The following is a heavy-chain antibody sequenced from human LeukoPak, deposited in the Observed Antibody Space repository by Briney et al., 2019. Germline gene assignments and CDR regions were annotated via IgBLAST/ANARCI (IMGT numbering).Heavy chain of an antibody. CDR1: VYPFTSYG. CDR2: ISAYNGNT. Sequence: ASLKVSRTPSVYPFTSYGISWVRQAPGHRLEWMGWISAYNGNTNYAQKLQGRVTMTTDTSTSTAYMELRSLRSDDTAVYYCARGFGEFSFDYWGQGTLVTVSS. D-gene: IGHD3-10*01. J-gene: IGHJ4*02. CDR3: ARGFGEFSFDY. V-gene: IGHV1-18*01.